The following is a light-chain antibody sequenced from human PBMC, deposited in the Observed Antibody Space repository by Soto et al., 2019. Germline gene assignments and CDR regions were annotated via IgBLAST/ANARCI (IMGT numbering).Light chain of an antibody. V-gene: IGKV3-20*01. Sequence: IVLTQSPGTLSVSPGESATLCCMASEIVSSKLAWSRQARGQPPRLLIYDASTRATDTPARVSGSGSGTDFTLTITRVEPADFAVYYCQHYGASFAAFGPGTKVDI. CDR1: EIVSSK. CDR3: QHYGASFAA. CDR2: DAS. J-gene: IGKJ1*01.